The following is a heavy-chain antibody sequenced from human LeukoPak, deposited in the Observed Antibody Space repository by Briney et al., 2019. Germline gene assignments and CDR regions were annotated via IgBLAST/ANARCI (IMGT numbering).Heavy chain of an antibody. CDR3: ARAQGESTFGSWPPTLEGYYFDD. CDR2: ICYDGSNK. Sequence: GGSLTLSCLASGFTFSSYGMHWVRQAAGKGVEWVAVICYDGSNKYYADSVKGRFTISRDNSKNTLYLQMNRRRAEDTAVYYCARAQGESTFGSWPPTLEGYYFDDWGQATLVTVSS. CDR1: GFTFSSYG. V-gene: IGHV3-33*01. D-gene: IGHD1-26*01. J-gene: IGHJ4*02.